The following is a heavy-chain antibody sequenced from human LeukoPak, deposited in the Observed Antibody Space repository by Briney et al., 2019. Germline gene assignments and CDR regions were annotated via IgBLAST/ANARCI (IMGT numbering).Heavy chain of an antibody. V-gene: IGHV5-51*01. Sequence: GESLKISCEGSGYSFTSYWIGWVRQMPGKGLEWMGISYPGDSDTRYSPSFQGQVTISADKAISTAYLQWSSLKASDTAMYYCARRYYYDSSGYFDYWGQGTLVTVSS. CDR2: SYPGDSDT. CDR3: ARRYYYDSSGYFDY. D-gene: IGHD3-22*01. J-gene: IGHJ4*02. CDR1: GYSFTSYW.